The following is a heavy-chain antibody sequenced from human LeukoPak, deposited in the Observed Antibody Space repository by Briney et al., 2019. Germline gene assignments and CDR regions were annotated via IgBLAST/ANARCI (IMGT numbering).Heavy chain of an antibody. J-gene: IGHJ5*02. D-gene: IGHD3-10*01. CDR2: IYYSGST. V-gene: IGHV4-30-4*01. CDR1: GGSISSGDYY. Sequence: SETLSLTCTVSGGSISSGDYYWSWIRQPPGEGLEWIGYIYYSGSTYYNPSLKSRLTISLDTSKSHFSLELSSVTAADTAVYYCARVSRTTIRGADRFDPWGQGTLVIVSS. CDR3: ARVSRTTIRGADRFDP.